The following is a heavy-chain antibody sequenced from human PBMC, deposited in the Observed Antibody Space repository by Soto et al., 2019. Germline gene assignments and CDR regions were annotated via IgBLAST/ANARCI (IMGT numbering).Heavy chain of an antibody. D-gene: IGHD2-2*01. CDR2: IIPIFGTA. J-gene: IGHJ5*02. V-gene: IGHV1-69*13. CDR1: GGTFSSYA. Sequence: SVKVSCKASGGTFSSYAISWVRQAPGQGLEWMGGIIPIFGTANYAQKFQGGVTITADESTSTAYMELSSLRSEDTAVYYCAREYSHCSSTSCYDYNWFDPWGQGTLLTVSS. CDR3: AREYSHCSSTSCYDYNWFDP.